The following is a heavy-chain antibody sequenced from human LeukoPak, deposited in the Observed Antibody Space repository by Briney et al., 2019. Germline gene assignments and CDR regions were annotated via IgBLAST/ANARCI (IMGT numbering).Heavy chain of an antibody. Sequence: GGSLRLSCAASGFTFSRDSMDWVRQAPGKGLEWVSFISSSSSTIYYADSVKGRFTISRDNAKNSLFLQLNSLRAEDTAVYYCARALRAYYFYNWGQGTLVTVSS. CDR3: ARALRAYYFYN. CDR1: GFTFSRDS. D-gene: IGHD2-21*01. V-gene: IGHV3-48*01. CDR2: ISSSSSTI. J-gene: IGHJ4*02.